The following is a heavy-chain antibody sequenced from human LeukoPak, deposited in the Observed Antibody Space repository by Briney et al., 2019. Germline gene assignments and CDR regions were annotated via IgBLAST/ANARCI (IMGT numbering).Heavy chain of an antibody. V-gene: IGHV3-15*01. Sequence: GGSLRLSCAASGFTFSNAWMSWVRQAPGKGLEWVGRIKSNTYGGTTDYAAPVKGRFTISRDETKNTVCLQMSSLKTEDTAVYYCTTATSYWGQGSLVTVSS. CDR1: GFTFSNAW. CDR2: IKSNTYGGTT. CDR3: TTATSY. J-gene: IGHJ4*02.